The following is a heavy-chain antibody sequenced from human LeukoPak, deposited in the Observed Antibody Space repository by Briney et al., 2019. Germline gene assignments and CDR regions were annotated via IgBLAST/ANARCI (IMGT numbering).Heavy chain of an antibody. Sequence: SETLSLTCTVSGDSIGSYSYYWGWIRQAPGKGLEWIATIYYSGNTYFNPSLKSRVTISVDTSKTRFSLKLSSVTAADTALYYCARHGATYSYFDYWGQGTLVTVSS. CDR1: GDSIGSYSYY. J-gene: IGHJ4*02. D-gene: IGHD2-15*01. V-gene: IGHV4-39*01. CDR2: IYYSGNT. CDR3: ARHGATYSYFDY.